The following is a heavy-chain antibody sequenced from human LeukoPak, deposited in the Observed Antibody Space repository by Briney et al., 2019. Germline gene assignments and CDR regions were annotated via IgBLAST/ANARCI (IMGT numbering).Heavy chain of an antibody. CDR3: AREGSGRGATSPCNYFDY. CDR2: IYYSGST. D-gene: IGHD1-26*01. Sequence: LRLSCAASGFTVSSNYMSWVRQAPGKGLEWIGYIYYSGSTYYNPSLKSRVTISVDTSKNQFSLKLSSVTAADTAVYYCAREGSGRGATSPCNYFDYWGQGTLVTVSS. V-gene: IGHV4-31*02. CDR1: GFTVSSNY. J-gene: IGHJ4*02.